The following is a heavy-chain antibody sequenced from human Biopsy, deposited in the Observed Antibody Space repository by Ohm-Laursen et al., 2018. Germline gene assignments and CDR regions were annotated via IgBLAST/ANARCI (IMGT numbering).Heavy chain of an antibody. Sequence: GTLSLTCTVSGDSIRNYYWSWIRQAAGKGLEWIGRIYPGGGTIYNPPLKSRVTMSVDTSKNHFSLNLKSVTAADTAVYYCAGIVLEHTNNAFDIWGQGTMVTVSS. D-gene: IGHD3-22*01. CDR3: AGIVLEHTNNAFDI. CDR2: IYPGGGT. CDR1: GDSIRNYY. J-gene: IGHJ3*02. V-gene: IGHV4-4*07.